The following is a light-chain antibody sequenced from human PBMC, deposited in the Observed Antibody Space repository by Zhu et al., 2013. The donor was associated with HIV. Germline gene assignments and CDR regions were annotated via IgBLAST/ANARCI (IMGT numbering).Light chain of an antibody. CDR3: QQRSHWPPWT. J-gene: IGKJ1*01. Sequence: EIVLTQSPGTLSLSPGDRATLSCRTSQSISSNYLAWYRQKPGQAPRLLIYDASTRATGIPARFSGSGSGADFSLTINSLESEDFAVYYCQQRSHWPPWTFGQGTKVEIK. V-gene: IGKV3-11*01. CDR1: QSISSNY. CDR2: DAS.